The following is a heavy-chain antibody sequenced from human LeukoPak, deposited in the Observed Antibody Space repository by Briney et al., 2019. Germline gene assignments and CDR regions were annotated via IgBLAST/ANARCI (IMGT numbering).Heavy chain of an antibody. V-gene: IGHV4-59*08. Sequence: SETLSLTCTVSGGSISRYYWSWIRQPPGKGLEWIAYIYDSGNTNYNPSPKSRVTISVDTSKNQFSLKLSSVTAADTAVYYCARSLYSSGWAQLDYWGQGILVTVSS. CDR1: GGSISRYY. CDR3: ARSLYSSGWAQLDY. D-gene: IGHD6-19*01. CDR2: IYDSGNT. J-gene: IGHJ4*02.